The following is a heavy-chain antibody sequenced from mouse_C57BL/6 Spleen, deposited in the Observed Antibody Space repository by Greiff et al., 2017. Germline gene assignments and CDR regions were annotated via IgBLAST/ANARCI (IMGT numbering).Heavy chain of an antibody. V-gene: IGHV1-54*01. J-gene: IGHJ4*01. CDR1: GYAFTNYL. CDR2: INPGSGGT. D-gene: IGHD2-3*01. CDR3: ARSYDGYPYYYAMDY. Sequence: VKLQQSGAELVRPGTSVKVSCKASGYAFTNYLIEWVKQRPGQGLEWIGVINPGSGGTNYNEKFKGKATLTADKSSSTAYMQLSSLTSEDSAVYFCARSYDGYPYYYAMDYWGQGTSVTVSS.